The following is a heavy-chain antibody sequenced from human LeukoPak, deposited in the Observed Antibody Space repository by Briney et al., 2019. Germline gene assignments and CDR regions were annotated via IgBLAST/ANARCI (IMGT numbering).Heavy chain of an antibody. CDR3: ANGLIGSRVY. CDR1: GFTFSDYY. CDR2: ISGSGGST. J-gene: IGHJ4*02. D-gene: IGHD3-10*01. V-gene: IGHV3-23*01. Sequence: GGSLRLSCAASGFTFSDYYMSWIRQAPGKGLEWVSAISGSGGSTYYADSVKGRFTISRDNSKNTLYLQMNSLRAEDTAVYYCANGLIGSRVYWGQGTLVTVSS.